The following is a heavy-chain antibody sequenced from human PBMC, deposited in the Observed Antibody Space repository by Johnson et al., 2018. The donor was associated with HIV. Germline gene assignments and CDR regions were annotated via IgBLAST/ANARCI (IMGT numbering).Heavy chain of an antibody. D-gene: IGHD5-24*01. CDR1: GFTFSSYG. Sequence: VQLVESGGGVVQPGRSLRLSCTASGFTFSSYGMHWVRQAPGKGLEWVAVIWYDGSNKFYADSVKGRFTISRDNSKNTLYLQMNSLRAEDTSMYYCAKDFGDGYHRWGGLDIWGQGTMVTVSP. V-gene: IGHV3-33*06. CDR3: AKDFGDGYHRWGGLDI. J-gene: IGHJ3*02. CDR2: IWYDGSNK.